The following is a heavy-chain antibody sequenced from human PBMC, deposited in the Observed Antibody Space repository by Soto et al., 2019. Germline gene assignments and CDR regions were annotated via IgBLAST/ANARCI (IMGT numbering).Heavy chain of an antibody. D-gene: IGHD7-27*01. CDR1: GGTFSGHA. Sequence: QVQLVQSGAEVKKPGSSVKVSCEASGGTFSGHAISWVRQAPGQGPEWMGGLIPLFGTTQHAQNFQDRPTITADKSTSTADIDLTSLRFEDTAISYCARGPNWGYRFDSWGQGTLVTVSS. V-gene: IGHV1-69*06. CDR2: LIPLFGTT. J-gene: IGHJ4*02. CDR3: ARGPNWGYRFDS.